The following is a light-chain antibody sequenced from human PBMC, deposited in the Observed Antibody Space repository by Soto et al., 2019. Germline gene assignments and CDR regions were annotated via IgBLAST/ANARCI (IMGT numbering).Light chain of an antibody. Sequence: DLAMTQSPLSLPVTPGEPSSISCRSSQSLLHNNGYNYLDWFLQRPGQSPQLLIYSGSTRASGVPDRFSGSGSGTDFTLKISRVEAEDVGVYYCMQTLETPRTFGQGTKREI. CDR2: SGS. CDR3: MQTLETPRT. V-gene: IGKV2-28*01. CDR1: QSLLHNNGYNY. J-gene: IGKJ2*01.